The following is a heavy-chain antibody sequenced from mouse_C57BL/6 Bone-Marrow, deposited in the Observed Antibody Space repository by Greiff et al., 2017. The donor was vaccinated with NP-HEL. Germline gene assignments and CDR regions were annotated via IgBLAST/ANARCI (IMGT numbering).Heavy chain of an antibody. J-gene: IGHJ3*01. CDR2: INPNYGTT. V-gene: IGHV1-39*01. CDR1: GYSFTDYN. CDR3: ARGGYYYGSSYPAWYSY. Sequence: EVKLVESGPELVKPGASVKISCKASGYSFTDYNMNWVKQSNGKSLEWIGVINPNYGTTSYNQKFKGKATLTVDQSSSTAYMQLNSLTSEDSAVYYCARGGYYYGSSYPAWYSYRGKGTLVTVSA. D-gene: IGHD1-1*01.